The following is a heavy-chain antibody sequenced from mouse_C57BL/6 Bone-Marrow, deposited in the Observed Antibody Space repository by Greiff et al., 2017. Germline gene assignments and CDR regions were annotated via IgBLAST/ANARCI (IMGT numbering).Heavy chain of an antibody. CDR3: AGYPHYYGSSYCFDY. CDR2: IFPRSGNT. J-gene: IGHJ2*01. D-gene: IGHD1-1*01. Sequence: VQLQQSGAELARPGASVKLSCKASGYTFTSYGISWVKQRTGQGLEWIGEIFPRSGNTYYNAKFEGKATLTADKSSSTAYMELRRLTSEDSAVYYCAGYPHYYGSSYCFDYWGPGTTLTVYS. V-gene: IGHV1-81*01. CDR1: GYTFTSYG.